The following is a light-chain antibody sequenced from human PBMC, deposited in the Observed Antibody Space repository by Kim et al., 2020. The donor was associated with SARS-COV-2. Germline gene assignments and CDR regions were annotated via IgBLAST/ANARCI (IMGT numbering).Light chain of an antibody. Sequence: ASVGDRVTITCQASQDIGSFLSWYQQKPGTAPKLLIYDAADLESGVPSRFSGGGSGTDFTFTITSLRPEDVATYYCQQYNYLPLTFGGGTKVDIK. CDR3: QQYNYLPLT. CDR2: DAA. J-gene: IGKJ4*01. V-gene: IGKV1-33*01. CDR1: QDIGSF.